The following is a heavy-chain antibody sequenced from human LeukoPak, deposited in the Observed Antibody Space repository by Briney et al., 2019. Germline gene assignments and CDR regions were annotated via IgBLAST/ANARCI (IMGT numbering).Heavy chain of an antibody. V-gene: IGHV4-59*01. CDR3: ASRLLGGDSPYYFDY. CDR1: GGSISSYY. CDR2: IYYSGST. D-gene: IGHD4-23*01. Sequence: SETLSLTCTVSGGSISSYYWSWIRQPPGKGLEWIGYIYYSGSTNYNPSLKSRVTISVDTSKNQFSLKLSSVTAADTAVYYCASRLLGGDSPYYFDYWGQGTLVTVSS. J-gene: IGHJ4*02.